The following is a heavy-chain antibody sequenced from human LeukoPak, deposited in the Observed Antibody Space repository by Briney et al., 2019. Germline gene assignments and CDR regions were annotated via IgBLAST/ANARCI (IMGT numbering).Heavy chain of an antibody. CDR1: GYTFTSYE. D-gene: IGHD1-26*01. Sequence: ASVEVSCKASGYTFTSYEINWVRQATGQGLGWMGWMNPNSGNTGYAQKFQGRVTMSRNTSISTAYMELSSLRSEDTAVYYCARAPLAKIVDWFDPWGQGTLVTVSS. V-gene: IGHV1-8*01. CDR3: ARAPLAKIVDWFDP. CDR2: MNPNSGNT. J-gene: IGHJ5*02.